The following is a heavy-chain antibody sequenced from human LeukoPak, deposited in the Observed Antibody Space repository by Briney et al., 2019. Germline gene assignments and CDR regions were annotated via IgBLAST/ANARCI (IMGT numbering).Heavy chain of an antibody. CDR3: ARGVAFGVIISSYWYFDL. D-gene: IGHD3-3*01. CDR2: VNLQGST. J-gene: IGHJ2*01. CDR1: GGSISNTNW. Sequence: SETLSLTCGVSGGSISNTNWWTWVRQPPGKGLEWIGEVNLQGSTNYNPSLKSRVAISVDKSENHISLKLTSVTAADTAVYYCARGVAFGVIISSYWYFDLWGRGTLVTVSS. V-gene: IGHV4-4*02.